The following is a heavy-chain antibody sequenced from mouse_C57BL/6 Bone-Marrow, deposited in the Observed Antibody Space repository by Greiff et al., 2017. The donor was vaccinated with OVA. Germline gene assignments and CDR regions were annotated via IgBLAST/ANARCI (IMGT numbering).Heavy chain of an antibody. CDR1: GFSLTSYG. D-gene: IGHD1-1*01. V-gene: IGHV2-5*01. Sequence: VKLMESGPGLVQPSQSLSITCTVSGFSLTSYGVHWVRQSPGKGLEWLGVIWRGGSTDYNAAFMSRLSITKDNSKSQVFFKMNSLQADDTAIYYCAKMSYYYGSYFDYWGQGTTLTVSS. J-gene: IGHJ2*01. CDR2: IWRGGST. CDR3: AKMSYYYGSYFDY.